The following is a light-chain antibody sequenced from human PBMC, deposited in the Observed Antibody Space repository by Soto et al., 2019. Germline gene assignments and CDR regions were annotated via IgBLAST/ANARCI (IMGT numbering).Light chain of an antibody. J-gene: IGKJ4*01. CDR3: QQSYSTPPT. CDR2: AAS. Sequence: AFQMTQSPSSLSASVGDRVTITCRASQDIRNDLGWYQQKPGKAPRLLIYAASILQSGVPSRFSGSGSGTDFTLTISSLQPEDFATYYCQQSYSTPPTFGGGTKVDIK. V-gene: IGKV1-6*01. CDR1: QDIRND.